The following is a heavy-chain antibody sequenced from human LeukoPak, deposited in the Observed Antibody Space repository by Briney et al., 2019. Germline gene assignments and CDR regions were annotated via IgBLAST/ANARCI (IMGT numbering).Heavy chain of an antibody. V-gene: IGHV1-2*02. CDR2: INPNSDGT. CDR1: GYTFTGYY. CDR3: ARVDVVVVAASMDV. J-gene: IGHJ6*02. Sequence: ASVKVFCRASGYTFTGYYMHWVRHPPAQGREGMVWINPNSDGTNYEQKFQGRVTMTSDTSISTAYMELSRLRSDDTAVYYCARVDVVVVAASMDVWGQGTTVTVSS. D-gene: IGHD2-15*01.